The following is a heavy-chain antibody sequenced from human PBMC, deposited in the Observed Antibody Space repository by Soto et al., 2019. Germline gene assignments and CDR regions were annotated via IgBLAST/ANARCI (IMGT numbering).Heavy chain of an antibody. CDR2: ISYDGSDK. D-gene: IGHD3-10*01. CDR3: VGGQYYFDY. CDR1: GFPFTSYG. V-gene: IGHV3-30*03. Sequence: QVQLVESGGGVVQPGRSLRLSCAASGFPFTSYGMHWVREGPDKGLEWVAIISYDGSDKYYADSVKGRFNISIDNSKNTLYLQMNSLRPEDTALYYCVGGQYYFDYRGQGTLVIVSS. J-gene: IGHJ4*02.